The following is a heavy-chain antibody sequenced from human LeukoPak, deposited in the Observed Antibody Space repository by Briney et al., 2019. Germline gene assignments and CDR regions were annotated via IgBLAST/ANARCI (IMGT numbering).Heavy chain of an antibody. Sequence: SETLSLTCTVSGGSISSGGYYWSWIRQHPGQGLEWIGYIYYSGSTYYNPSLKSRVIISVDTSKNQFSLKLSSVTAADTAVYYCARARLWFGELPTYFDYWGQGTLVTVSS. CDR1: GGSISSGGYY. V-gene: IGHV4-31*03. J-gene: IGHJ4*02. D-gene: IGHD3-10*01. CDR2: IYYSGST. CDR3: ARARLWFGELPTYFDY.